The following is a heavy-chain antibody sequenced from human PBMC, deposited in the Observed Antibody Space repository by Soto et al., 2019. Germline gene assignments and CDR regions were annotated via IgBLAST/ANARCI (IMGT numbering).Heavy chain of an antibody. CDR2: ISDDGSRT. V-gene: IGHV3-23*01. Sequence: EVQLLESGGGLVQPGGSLRLSCAASGFTFNTFEMSWVRQAPGRGLEWVSFISDDGSRTYYADAVKGRFTISRDNSKYAFFLKKNSLTVEAPAVFACGKGGWLVFGGQGPRVTVPS. CDR1: GFTFNTFE. CDR3: GKGGWLVF. J-gene: IGHJ4*02. D-gene: IGHD2-15*01.